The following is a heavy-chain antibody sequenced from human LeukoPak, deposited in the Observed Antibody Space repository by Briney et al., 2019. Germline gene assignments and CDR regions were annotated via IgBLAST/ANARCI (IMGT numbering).Heavy chain of an antibody. CDR1: GFTFSDYY. D-gene: IGHD3-9*01. CDR2: ISSSSSYT. J-gene: IGHJ4*02. CDR3: ARYYDILTGYYTSIGY. V-gene: IGHV3-11*06. Sequence: GGSLRLSCAASGFTFSDYYMSWIRQAPGKGLEWVSYISSSSSYTNYADSVKGRFTTSRDNAKNSLYLQMNSLRAEDTAVYYCARYYDILTGYYTSIGYWGQGTLVTVSS.